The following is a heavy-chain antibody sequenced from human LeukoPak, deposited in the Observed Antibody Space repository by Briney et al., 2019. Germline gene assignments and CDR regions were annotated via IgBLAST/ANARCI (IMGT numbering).Heavy chain of an antibody. CDR1: GGSFSRYY. Sequence: PSETLSLTCAVYGGSFSRYYWSWIRQPPGKGLEWIGEINHSGSTNYNPSLKSRVTISVDTSKNQFSLKLSSVTAADTAVYYCARGFYYDSSDWGQGTLVTVSS. CDR2: INHSGST. D-gene: IGHD3-22*01. J-gene: IGHJ4*02. CDR3: ARGFYYDSSD. V-gene: IGHV4-34*01.